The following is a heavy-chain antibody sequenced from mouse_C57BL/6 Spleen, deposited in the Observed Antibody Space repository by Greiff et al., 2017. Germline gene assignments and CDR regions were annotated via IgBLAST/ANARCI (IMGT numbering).Heavy chain of an antibody. CDR1: GFNIKDYY. CDR2: IDPEDGDT. J-gene: IGHJ3*01. D-gene: IGHD3-2*02. CDR3: TQDSSGVWFAY. V-gene: IGHV14-1*01. Sequence: EVQLQQSGAELVRPGASVKLSCTASGFNIKDYYMHWVKQRPEQGLEWIGRIDPEDGDTEYAPKFPGKATMTADTSSNTAYLQLSSLTSEDTAVYYCTQDSSGVWFAYWGQGTLVTVSA.